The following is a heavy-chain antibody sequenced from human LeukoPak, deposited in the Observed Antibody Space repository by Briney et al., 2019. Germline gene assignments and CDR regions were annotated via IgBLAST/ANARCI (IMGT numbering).Heavy chain of an antibody. D-gene: IGHD2-15*01. V-gene: IGHV3-23*01. CDR2: ITGGGSGT. CDR1: GFTFNNYA. J-gene: IGHJ4*02. CDR3: ANRLSSGPNYYFDY. Sequence: GGSLRLSCAGSGFTFNNYAMSWVRQAPGKGLEWVSAITGGGSGTYYADSVKGRFTISRDNSKNTLYLQMNSLRAEDTAVYYCANRLSSGPNYYFDYWGQGTLVTVSS.